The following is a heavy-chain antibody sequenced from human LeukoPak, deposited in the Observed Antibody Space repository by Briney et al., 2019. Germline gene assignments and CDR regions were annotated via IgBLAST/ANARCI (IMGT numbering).Heavy chain of an antibody. V-gene: IGHV4-4*08. CDR1: GDSISRES. D-gene: IGHD1-1*01. Sequence: SEALSLTCTVSGDSISRESWSWIRQAPGKGLECIGYSYDSWRMNYNPSLQSRVTISLDTSKNRLSLQLNSVTAADTAVYYCARRIQLWSYWHFDLWGRGTLVTVTS. CDR3: ARRIQLWSYWHFDL. J-gene: IGHJ2*01. CDR2: SYDSWRM.